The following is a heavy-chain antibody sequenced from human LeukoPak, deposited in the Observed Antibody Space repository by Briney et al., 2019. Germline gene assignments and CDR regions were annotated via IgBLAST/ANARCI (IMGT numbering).Heavy chain of an antibody. CDR3: ARDRGYCSGGSCSTPEYYYGMDV. V-gene: IGHV3-30*01. Sequence: WVAVISYXXXXKYYADSVKGRFTISRDNSKNTLYLQMNSLRAEDTAVYYCARDRGYCSGGSCSTPEYYYGMDVWGQGTTVTVSS. D-gene: IGHD2-15*01. J-gene: IGHJ6*02. CDR2: ISYXXXXK.